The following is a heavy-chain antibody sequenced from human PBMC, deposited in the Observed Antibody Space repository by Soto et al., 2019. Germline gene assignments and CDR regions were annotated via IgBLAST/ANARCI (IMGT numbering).Heavy chain of an antibody. Sequence: SETLSLTCTVSGGSISSYYWSWIRQPPGKGLEWIGYIYYSGSTNYNPSLKSRVTISVDTSKNQFSLKLSSVTAADTAVYYCARLGNDSSGYYFDSAFDIWGQGTMVTVS. D-gene: IGHD3-22*01. CDR1: GGSISSYY. V-gene: IGHV4-59*08. J-gene: IGHJ3*02. CDR2: IYYSGST. CDR3: ARLGNDSSGYYFDSAFDI.